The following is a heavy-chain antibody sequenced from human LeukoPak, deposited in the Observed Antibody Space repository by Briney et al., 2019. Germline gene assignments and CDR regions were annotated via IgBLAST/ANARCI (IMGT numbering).Heavy chain of an antibody. CDR3: ARDNIVVVVATKAYYFDY. Sequence: KSSETLSLTCTVSGGSISSSAYHWGWIRQPPGKGLEWVGSIHSSGSTYYNPSLKSRVTISVDTSKNQFSLKLSSVTAADTAVYYCARDNIVVVVATKAYYFDYWGQGTLVTVSS. J-gene: IGHJ4*02. V-gene: IGHV4-39*07. CDR1: GGSISSSAYH. CDR2: IHSSGST. D-gene: IGHD2-15*01.